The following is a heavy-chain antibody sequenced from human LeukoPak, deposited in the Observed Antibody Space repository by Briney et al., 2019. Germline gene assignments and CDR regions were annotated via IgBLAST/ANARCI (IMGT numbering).Heavy chain of an antibody. D-gene: IGHD3-9*01. CDR3: VGGYYDLLTGYPNWFDP. V-gene: IGHV3-20*01. J-gene: IGHJ5*02. CDR1: GFTFSSYS. CDR2: INWNGGST. Sequence: PGGSLRLSCAASGFTFSSYSMNWVRHAPGKGLEWVSGINWNGGSTGYADSVKGRFTISRDNAKSSLYLQMNSLRAEDTALYHCVGGYYDLLTGYPNWFDPWGQGTLVTVSS.